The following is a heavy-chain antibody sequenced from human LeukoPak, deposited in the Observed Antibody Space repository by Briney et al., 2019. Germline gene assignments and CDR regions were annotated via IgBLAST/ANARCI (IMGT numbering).Heavy chain of an antibody. V-gene: IGHV3-30*18. CDR2: ISYDGSNK. Sequence: GGSLRLSCAASGFTFSSYGMHWVRQAPGKGLEWVAVISYDGSNKYYADPVKSRFTISRDNSKNTLYLQMNSLRAEDTAVYYCAKSYGYYFDYWGQGTLVTVSS. CDR1: GFTFSSYG. J-gene: IGHJ4*02. D-gene: IGHD5-18*01. CDR3: AKSYGYYFDY.